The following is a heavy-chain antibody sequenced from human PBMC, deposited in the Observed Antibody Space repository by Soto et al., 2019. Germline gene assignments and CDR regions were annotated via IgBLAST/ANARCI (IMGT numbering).Heavy chain of an antibody. CDR1: GFTVSTYG. Sequence: QVQLVESGGGVVQPGRSLRLSCAVSGFTVSTYGMHWIRQAPGTGLEWVAVISRDGGTKYYADSVKGRFTISRDNSRNTLFLEKTSLRGDDMAVYYCTGEVASGYWGQGTLVTVSS. V-gene: IGHV3-30*03. D-gene: IGHD2-8*02. J-gene: IGHJ4*02. CDR2: ISRDGGTK. CDR3: TGEVASGY.